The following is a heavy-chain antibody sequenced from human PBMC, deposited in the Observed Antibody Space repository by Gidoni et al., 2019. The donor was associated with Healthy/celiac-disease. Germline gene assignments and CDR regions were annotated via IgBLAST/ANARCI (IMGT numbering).Heavy chain of an antibody. Sequence: QLQLQESGPGLVKPSETLSLTCTVSGGSISSSSYYWGWIRQPPGKGLEWIGSIYYSGSTYYNPSLKSRVTISVDTSKNQFSLKLSSVTAADTAVYYCARHPYCSSTSCYKRGYYFDYWGQGTLVTVSS. CDR2: IYYSGST. CDR1: GGSISSSSYY. CDR3: ARHPYCSSTSCYKRGYYFDY. J-gene: IGHJ4*02. V-gene: IGHV4-39*01. D-gene: IGHD2-2*01.